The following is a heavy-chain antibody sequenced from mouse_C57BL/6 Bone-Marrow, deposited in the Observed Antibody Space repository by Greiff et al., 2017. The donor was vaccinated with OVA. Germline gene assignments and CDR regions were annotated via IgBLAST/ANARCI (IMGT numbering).Heavy chain of an antibody. V-gene: IGHV14-4*01. Sequence: VQLQQSGAELVRPGASVKLSCTASGFNIKDDYMHWVKQRPEQGLEWIGWIDPENGDTEYASKFQGKATITADTSSNTAYLQLSSLTSEDTAVYYCTTDYYGSSPDVWGTGTTVTVSS. CDR1: GFNIKDDY. D-gene: IGHD1-1*01. CDR3: TTDYYGSSPDV. J-gene: IGHJ1*03. CDR2: IDPENGDT.